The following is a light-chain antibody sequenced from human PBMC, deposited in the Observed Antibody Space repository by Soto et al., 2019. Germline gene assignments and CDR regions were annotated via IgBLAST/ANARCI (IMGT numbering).Light chain of an antibody. CDR2: GNH. Sequence: QSALIQASSMSGTPGQRVTISCSGSSSNIGSNTVNWYQQVPGTAPKLLIYGNHGRPSGVPDRFSGSKSGTSASLAISGLQSEDEAEYYCAAGDDSLNGWVFGGGTQLTVL. J-gene: IGLJ3*02. CDR1: SSNIGSNT. V-gene: IGLV1-44*01. CDR3: AAGDDSLNGWV.